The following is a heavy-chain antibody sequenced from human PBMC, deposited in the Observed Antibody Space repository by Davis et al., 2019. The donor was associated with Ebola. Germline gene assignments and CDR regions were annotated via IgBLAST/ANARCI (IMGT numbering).Heavy chain of an antibody. J-gene: IGHJ4*02. CDR1: GYTFIGYG. V-gene: IGHV1-3*01. CDR3: ARVGGATDDY. CDR2: INAGNGNT. D-gene: IGHD1-26*01. Sequence: ASVKVSCKASGYTFIGYGISWVRQAPGQGLEWMGWINAGNGNTKYSQKFQGRVTITRDTSASTAYMELSSLRSEDTAVYYCARVGGATDDYWGQGTLVTVSS.